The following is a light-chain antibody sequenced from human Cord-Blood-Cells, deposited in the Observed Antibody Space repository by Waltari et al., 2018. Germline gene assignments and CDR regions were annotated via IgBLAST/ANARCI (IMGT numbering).Light chain of an antibody. CDR3: QQSYSTPFT. CDR2: AAS. CDR1: QSISSY. Sequence: DIQMTQSPSSLSASVGDRVTITCRASQSISSYLNWYQQKPGKAPKLLIYAASSLQSWVPSRFSGSGSVTDFTLTISSLQPEDFATYYCQQSYSTPFTFGPGTKVDIK. V-gene: IGKV1-39*01. J-gene: IGKJ3*01.